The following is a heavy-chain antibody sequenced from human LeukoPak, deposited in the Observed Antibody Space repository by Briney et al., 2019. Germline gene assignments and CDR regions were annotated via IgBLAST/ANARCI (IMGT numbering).Heavy chain of an antibody. CDR1: GFTFSSYE. CDR3: ARDSKGDYGDHGEDY. CDR2: ISSSGSTI. Sequence: GGSLRLSCAASGFTFSSYELNWVRQAPRKGLEWVSYISSSGSTIYYADSVKGRFTISRDNAKNSLNLQMNSLRAEDTAVYYCARDSKGDYGDHGEDYWGQGTLVTVSS. D-gene: IGHD4-17*01. J-gene: IGHJ4*02. V-gene: IGHV3-48*03.